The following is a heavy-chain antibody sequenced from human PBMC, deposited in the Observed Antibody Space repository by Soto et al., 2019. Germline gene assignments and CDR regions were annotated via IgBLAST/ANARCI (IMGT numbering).Heavy chain of an antibody. V-gene: IGHV3-30*18. J-gene: IGHJ6*02. CDR1: GFTFSSYG. Sequence: GGSLRLSCAASGFTFSSYGMHWVRQAPGKGLEWVAVISYDGSNKYYADSVKGRFTISRDNSKNTLYLQMNSLRAEDTAVYYCAKDTDCTNGVCYYYYYYYGMDVWGQGTTVTVSS. CDR3: AKDTDCTNGVCYYYYYYYGMDV. D-gene: IGHD2-8*01. CDR2: ISYDGSNK.